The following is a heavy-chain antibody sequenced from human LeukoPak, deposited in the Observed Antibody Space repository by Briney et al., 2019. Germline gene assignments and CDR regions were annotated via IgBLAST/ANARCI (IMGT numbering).Heavy chain of an antibody. J-gene: IGHJ3*02. CDR3: AKDMRGGLPAGAFDI. Sequence: GGSLRLSCAASGFTVSSNYMSWVRQAPGKGLECVSVIYSGGGAYYADSVKGRFTISRDNSKNSLYLQMNSLRAEDTALYYCAKDMRGGLPAGAFDIWGQGTMVTVSS. CDR1: GFTVSSNY. D-gene: IGHD2-15*01. CDR2: IYSGGGA. V-gene: IGHV3-53*05.